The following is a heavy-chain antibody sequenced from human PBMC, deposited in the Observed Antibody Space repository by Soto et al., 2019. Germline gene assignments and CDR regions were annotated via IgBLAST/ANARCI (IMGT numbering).Heavy chain of an antibody. Sequence: EVQLVESGGGLVKPGGSLRLSCAASGFTFRSNWMSWVRQAPGKGLEWVANIKQDGSEKYYVDSVKGRFTISRDNAKNSLYLQMNSLRAEDTAVYYCATSGGGWLQPPVWGQGTLVTVSS. CDR2: IKQDGSEK. D-gene: IGHD5-12*01. J-gene: IGHJ4*02. CDR3: ATSGGGWLQPPV. V-gene: IGHV3-7*03. CDR1: GFTFRSNW.